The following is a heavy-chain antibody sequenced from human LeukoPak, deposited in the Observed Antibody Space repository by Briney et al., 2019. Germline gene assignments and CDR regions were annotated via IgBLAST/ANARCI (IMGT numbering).Heavy chain of an antibody. CDR3: ASGGADYGDYEHAFDI. V-gene: IGHV3-48*03. D-gene: IGHD4-17*01. CDR1: GFTFSSYE. CDR2: ISSSGSTI. J-gene: IGHJ3*02. Sequence: GGSLRLSCAASGFTFSSYEMNWVRQAPGKGLEWVSYISSSGSTIYYADSVKGRFTISRDNAKNSLYLRMNSLRAEDTAVYYCASGGADYGDYEHAFDIWGQGTMVTVSS.